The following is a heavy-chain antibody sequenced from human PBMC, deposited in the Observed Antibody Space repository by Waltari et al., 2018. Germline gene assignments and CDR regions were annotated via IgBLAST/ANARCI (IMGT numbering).Heavy chain of an antibody. D-gene: IGHD6-25*01. CDR2: MHHSGTT. CDR3: ARRVSTGWQYNYFDY. Sequence: QVQLQESGPGLVKPSETLSLTCAVSGYSISSGYYWSWIRQPPGEGLEWIGCMHHSGTTYYNPSLKSRVTISVDTSKNRFSRKLSSGTAADTAVYYCARRVSTGWQYNYFDYWGQGTPVTVSS. CDR1: GYSISSGYY. V-gene: IGHV4-38-2*01. J-gene: IGHJ4*02.